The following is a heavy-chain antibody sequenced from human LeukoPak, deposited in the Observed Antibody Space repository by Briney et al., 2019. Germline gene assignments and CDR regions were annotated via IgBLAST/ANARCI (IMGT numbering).Heavy chain of an antibody. CDR2: ISGSGGST. Sequence: RGSLRLSCATSGFIFNNYAVSWVRQDPGKGIGWVSTISGSGGSTYYADSVKGRFTISRDNSKNTLYLQMNSLRAEDTAVYYCARCGGSAWCADLDYWGQGALVTVSS. D-gene: IGHD6-19*01. CDR3: ARCGGSAWCADLDY. V-gene: IGHV3-23*01. CDR1: GFIFNNYA. J-gene: IGHJ4*02.